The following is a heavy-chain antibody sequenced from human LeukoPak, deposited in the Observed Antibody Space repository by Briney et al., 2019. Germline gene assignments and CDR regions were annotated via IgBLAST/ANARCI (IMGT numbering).Heavy chain of an antibody. CDR2: ISSSSDYI. Sequence: GGSLRLSCAASGFTFSSYSMNWVRQAPGKGLEWVSSISSSSDYIYYTDSVKGRFTISRDNAKNSLYLQMNSLRAEDTAVYYCARGGCSSASCYYYYGMDVWGQGTTVIVSS. CDR1: GFTFSSYS. CDR3: ARGGCSSASCYYYYGMDV. D-gene: IGHD2-2*01. V-gene: IGHV3-21*01. J-gene: IGHJ6*02.